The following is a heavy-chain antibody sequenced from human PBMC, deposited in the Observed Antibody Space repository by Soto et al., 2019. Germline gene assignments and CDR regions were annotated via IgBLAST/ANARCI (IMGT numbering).Heavy chain of an antibody. CDR1: GYSFTSYW. CDR3: ARDKRGGAAHYYYYGMDV. CDR2: IDPSDSYT. V-gene: IGHV5-10-1*01. J-gene: IGHJ6*02. Sequence: GESLKISCKGSGYSFTSYWISWVRQMPGKGLEWMGRIDPSDSYTNYSPSFQGHVTISADKSISTAYMELSSLRSEDTAVYYCARDKRGGAAHYYYYGMDVWGQGTTVTVSS. D-gene: IGHD6-13*01.